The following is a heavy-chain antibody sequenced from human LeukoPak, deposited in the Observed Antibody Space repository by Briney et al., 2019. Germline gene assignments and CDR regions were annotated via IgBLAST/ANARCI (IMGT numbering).Heavy chain of an antibody. CDR1: GYTFTSYD. D-gene: IGHD3-10*01. J-gene: IGHJ4*02. CDR3: ATDYYGSGSLAD. CDR2: MNPNSGNT. Sequence: ASVKVSCKASGYTFTSYDINWVRQATGQGLEWMGWMNPNSGNTGYAQKFQGRVTMTRNTSISTAYMELSSLRSEDTAVYYCATDYYGSGSLADWGQGTLVTVSS. V-gene: IGHV1-8*01.